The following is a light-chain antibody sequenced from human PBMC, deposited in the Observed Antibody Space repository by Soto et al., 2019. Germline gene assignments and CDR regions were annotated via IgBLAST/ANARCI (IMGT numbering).Light chain of an antibody. V-gene: IGKV3-15*01. Sequence: EIVMTQSPVTLSVSPGERATLSCRASQSVSRKLVWYQQKPGQAPRLLIYDTSTRATGIPARFSGSGSGTEFTFTISSLQSEDFAVYYCQQYNTWTSITFGQGTRLEIK. J-gene: IGKJ5*01. CDR1: QSVSRK. CDR3: QQYNTWTSIT. CDR2: DTS.